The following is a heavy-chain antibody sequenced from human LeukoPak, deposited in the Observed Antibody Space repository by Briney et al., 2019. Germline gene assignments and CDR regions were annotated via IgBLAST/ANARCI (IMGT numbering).Heavy chain of an antibody. V-gene: IGHV3-43*01. CDR2: IGWDGDGT. CDR1: GYIFDDYT. D-gene: IGHD2-15*01. Sequence: PGGSLRLSCAASGYIFDDYTMHWVRQAPGKGLEWVSLIGWDGDGTYYADSVKGRFTISRDNSKNSLYLQMNSLRTEDTALYYCAKGDCRGGSCYSTDYWGQGTLVTVSS. CDR3: AKGDCRGGSCYSTDY. J-gene: IGHJ4*02.